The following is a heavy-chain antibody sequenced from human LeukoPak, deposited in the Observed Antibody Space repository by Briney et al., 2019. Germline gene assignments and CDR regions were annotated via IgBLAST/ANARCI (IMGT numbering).Heavy chain of an antibody. CDR2: IIPILGIA. CDR1: GGTLSSYT. CDR3: ARDFWSGYRVYYFDY. V-gene: IGHV1-69*10. Sequence: SVKVSCKASGGTLSSYTISWVRQAPGQGLEWMGWIIPILGIANYAQKFQGRVTITADKSTSTAYMELSSLRSEDTAVYYCARDFWSGYRVYYFDYWGQGTLVTVSS. D-gene: IGHD3-3*01. J-gene: IGHJ4*02.